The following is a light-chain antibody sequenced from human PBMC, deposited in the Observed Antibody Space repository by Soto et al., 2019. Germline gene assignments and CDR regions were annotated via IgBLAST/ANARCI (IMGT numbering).Light chain of an antibody. CDR1: SGSIASSY. CDR2: EDN. V-gene: IGLV6-57*04. Sequence: FLLAQPHSLSESPGKTITISCTRSSGSIASSYVQWYQLRPGSAPTTVIYEDNQRPSGVPDRFSGSIDSSSNSASLSISGLKTEDEADYYCQSYDTNNHVIFGGGTKLTVL. J-gene: IGLJ2*01. CDR3: QSYDTNNHVI.